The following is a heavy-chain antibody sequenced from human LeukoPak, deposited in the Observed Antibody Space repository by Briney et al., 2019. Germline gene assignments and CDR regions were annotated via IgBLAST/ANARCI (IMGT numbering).Heavy chain of an antibody. CDR3: ATALRIAAAPHWFDP. J-gene: IGHJ5*02. Sequence: SETLSLTCAVYGGSFSGYYWSWIRQPPGKGLEWIGEINHSGSTNYNPSLKSRVTISVDTSKNQFSLKLSSVTAADTAVYYCATALRIAAAPHWFDPWGQGTLVTVSS. V-gene: IGHV4-34*01. CDR2: INHSGST. D-gene: IGHD6-13*01. CDR1: GGSFSGYY.